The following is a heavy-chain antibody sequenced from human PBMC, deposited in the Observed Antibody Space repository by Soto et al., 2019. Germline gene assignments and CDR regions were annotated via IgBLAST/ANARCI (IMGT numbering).Heavy chain of an antibody. D-gene: IGHD6-6*01. CDR1: GGSISSYY. Sequence: QVQLQESGPGLVKPSETLSLTCTVSGGSISSYYWSWIRQPAGKVLAWIGRIYTSGSTNYNPSLMGRVTMSVYTSKNQFSLKLSSVTAADTAVDDCARETIADRQPWYFELWGRGTLVTVSS. J-gene: IGHJ2*01. CDR3: ARETIADRQPWYFEL. CDR2: IYTSGST. V-gene: IGHV4-4*07.